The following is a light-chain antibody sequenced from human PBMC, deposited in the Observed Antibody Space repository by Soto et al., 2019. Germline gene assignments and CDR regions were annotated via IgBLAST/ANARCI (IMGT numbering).Light chain of an antibody. Sequence: QAVVTQPASVSGSPGQSITIPCTGTSSDVGGYDFVSWYQQHPGKAPKVIIYEVSDRPSGVSNRFSGSKSGNTASLTISGLQAEDEADYYCSSYTSRDTYVFGLGTKVTVL. V-gene: IGLV2-14*01. CDR1: SSDVGGYDF. CDR3: SSYTSRDTYV. CDR2: EVS. J-gene: IGLJ1*01.